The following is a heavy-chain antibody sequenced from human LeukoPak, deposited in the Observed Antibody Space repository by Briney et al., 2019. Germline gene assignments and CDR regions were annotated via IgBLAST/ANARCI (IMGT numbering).Heavy chain of an antibody. Sequence: ASVKVSCKASGYTFTSYGISWVRQAPGQGLEWMGWISAYNGNTNYAQKLQGRVTMTTDTSTSTGYMELRSLRSDATAVYYCARDGSIVVVAATPYYYYGMDVWGQGTTVTVSS. CDR2: ISAYNGNT. V-gene: IGHV1-18*01. CDR3: ARDGSIVVVAATPYYYYGMDV. J-gene: IGHJ6*02. D-gene: IGHD2-15*01. CDR1: GYTFTSYG.